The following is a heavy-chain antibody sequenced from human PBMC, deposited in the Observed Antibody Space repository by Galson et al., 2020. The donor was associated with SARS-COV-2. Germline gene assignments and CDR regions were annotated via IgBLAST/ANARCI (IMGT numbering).Heavy chain of an antibody. D-gene: IGHD2-2*01. CDR1: GFTFSSYD. V-gene: IGHV3-13*01. CDR2: IGTAGDT. CDR3: ARQKDDIVVVPAAIRYYYYMDV. Sequence: GGTLRLSCAASGFTFSSYDMHWGRQAKGKGQERVSAIGTAGDTNSQGTVKGRFTISRENAKNSLYLQMNSLRAGDTAVYYCARQKDDIVVVPAAIRYYYYMDVWGKVTTVTVSS. J-gene: IGHJ6*03.